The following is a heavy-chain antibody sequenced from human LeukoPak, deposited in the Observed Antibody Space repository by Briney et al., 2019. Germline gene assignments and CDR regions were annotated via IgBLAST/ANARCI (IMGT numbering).Heavy chain of an antibody. CDR1: GFTFINYW. Sequence: GGSLRLSCAASGFTFINYWMSWVRQAPGKGLEWVANMKQDGSVKYYVDSMKGRFTISRDNAKNSLYLQMSGLRAEDTAVYLCARIGYSSSSFDYWGQGVLVTVHS. J-gene: IGHJ4*02. V-gene: IGHV3-7*03. CDR2: MKQDGSVK. CDR3: ARIGYSSSSFDY. D-gene: IGHD6-6*01.